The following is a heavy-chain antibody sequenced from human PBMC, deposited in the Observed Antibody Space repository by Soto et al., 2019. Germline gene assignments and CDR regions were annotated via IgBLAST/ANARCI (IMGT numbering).Heavy chain of an antibody. V-gene: IGHV3-33*01. CDR3: ARGRYGGNLHFDF. CDR1: GFTFSSFG. Sequence: GGSLRLSCAASGFTFSSFGMHWVRQAPGKGLEWVAIIWYDGSNKYYADSVKGRFTISRDNSKNTLYLQMSSLRAEDTAVYYCARGRYGGNLHFDFWGQGTLVTVSS. CDR2: IWYDGSNK. J-gene: IGHJ4*02. D-gene: IGHD2-21*02.